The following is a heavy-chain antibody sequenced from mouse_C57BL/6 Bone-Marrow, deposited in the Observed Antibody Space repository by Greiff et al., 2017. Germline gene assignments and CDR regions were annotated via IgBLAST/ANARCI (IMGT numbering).Heavy chain of an antibody. J-gene: IGHJ4*01. CDR1: GFTFSSYA. V-gene: IGHV5-9-1*02. CDR2: ISSGGDYI. Sequence: EVMLVESGEGLVKPGGSLKLSCAASGFTFSSYAMSWVRQTPETRLEWVAYISSGGDYIYYADTVKGRFTISRDNARNTLYLQMSSLKSEDTAMYYCTRDPAVVGMDYWGQGTSVTVSS. CDR3: TRDPAVVGMDY. D-gene: IGHD1-1*01.